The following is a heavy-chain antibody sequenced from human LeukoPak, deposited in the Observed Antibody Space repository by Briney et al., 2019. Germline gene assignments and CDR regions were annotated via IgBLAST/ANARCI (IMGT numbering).Heavy chain of an antibody. D-gene: IGHD4-17*01. CDR1: GYTFTSYG. V-gene: IGHV1-18*01. J-gene: IGHJ5*02. CDR2: ISAYNGNT. Sequence: EASVKVSCKASGYTFTSYGISWVRQAPGQGLEWMGWISAYNGNTNYAQKLQGRVTMTTDTSTSTAYMELRSLRSDDTAVYYCARDLGDYGYNWFDPWAREPWSPSPQ. CDR3: ARDLGDYGYNWFDP.